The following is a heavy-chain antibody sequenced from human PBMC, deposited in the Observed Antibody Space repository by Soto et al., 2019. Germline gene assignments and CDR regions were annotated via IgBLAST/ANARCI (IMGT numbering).Heavy chain of an antibody. CDR2: ISGSGRST. D-gene: IGHD2-2*01. J-gene: IGHJ3*02. Sequence: EVQLLESGGGLVQPGGSLRLSCAASGFTFSTYAMNWVRQAPGKGLEWVSIISGSGRSTDYADSVKGRFTISRDNSKNTLALPMNSLRAADTAIYYCAKEYQLEVRWYAFDIWGPGTMVIGSS. CDR1: GFTFSTYA. V-gene: IGHV3-23*01. CDR3: AKEYQLEVRWYAFDI.